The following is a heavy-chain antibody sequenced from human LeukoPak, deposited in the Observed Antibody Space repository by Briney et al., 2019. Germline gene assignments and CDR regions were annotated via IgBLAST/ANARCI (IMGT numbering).Heavy chain of an antibody. D-gene: IGHD3-9*01. V-gene: IGHV4-30-2*01. CDR2: IYHSGST. Sequence: SQTLSLTSAVSGGSISSGGYSWSWIRQPPGKGLEWIGYIYHSGSTYYNPSLKSRVTISVDRSKNQFSLKLSSVTAADTAVYYCARGDILTTFGYWGQGTLVTVSS. CDR3: ARGDILTTFGY. CDR1: GGSISSGGYS. J-gene: IGHJ4*02.